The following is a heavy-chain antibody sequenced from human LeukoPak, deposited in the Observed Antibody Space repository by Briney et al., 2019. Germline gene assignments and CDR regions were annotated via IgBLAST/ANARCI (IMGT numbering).Heavy chain of an antibody. D-gene: IGHD2-21*01. CDR2: VYSGGNT. CDR3: AKVWWEESTFDY. J-gene: IGHJ4*02. Sequence: GGSLRLSCAASGFSVSSNYMNWVRQAPGKGLEWVSVVYSGGNTDYADSVKGRFTISRDNSKNTLYLQMNSLRAEDTAVYYCAKVWWEESTFDYWGQGTLVTVSS. CDR1: GFSVSSNY. V-gene: IGHV3-53*01.